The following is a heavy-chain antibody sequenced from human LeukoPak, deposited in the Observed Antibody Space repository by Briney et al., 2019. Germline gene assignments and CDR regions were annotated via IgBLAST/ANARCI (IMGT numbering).Heavy chain of an antibody. Sequence: PGGSLRLSCAASGFTFRNFGMHWVRQAPGKGLEWVASISYDGGNKYYADSVKGRFTISRDNSKNALYLQMNSLRAEDTAVYYCAKDPSSIYSSGLDYWGLGTLVTVSS. J-gene: IGHJ4*02. CDR2: ISYDGGNK. D-gene: IGHD3-22*01. CDR1: GFTFRNFG. CDR3: AKDPSSIYSSGLDY. V-gene: IGHV3-30*02.